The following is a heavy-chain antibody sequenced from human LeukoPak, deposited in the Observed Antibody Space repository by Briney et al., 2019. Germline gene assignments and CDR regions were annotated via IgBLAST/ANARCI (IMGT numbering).Heavy chain of an antibody. CDR2: IYHSGSA. J-gene: IGHJ5*02. CDR3: ARDPRWPTLDCTSTSCYENYFDP. CDR1: GYSISSGYQ. Sequence: SETLSLTCDVSGYSISSGYQWAWIRQSPGKGLEWIGSIYHSGSAHYNPSLRSRVTISVEASKNQFSLKMSSVTAADTAVYYCARDPRWPTLDCTSTSCYENYFDPWGQGTLVTVSS. D-gene: IGHD2-2*01. V-gene: IGHV4-38-2*02.